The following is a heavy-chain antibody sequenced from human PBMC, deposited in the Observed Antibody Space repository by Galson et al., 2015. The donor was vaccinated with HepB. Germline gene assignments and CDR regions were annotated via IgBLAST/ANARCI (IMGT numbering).Heavy chain of an antibody. D-gene: IGHD5-18*01. CDR3: VHRRIETYGYGAFDY. CDR1: GFSLSTSGVA. Sequence: PALVKPTQTLTLTCAFSGFSLSTSGVALGWIRQPPGKALEWLALIYWNDDQRYSPSLKSRLTLTKDTSKNQVVLTMTNMDPVDTATYYCVHRRIETYGYGAFDYWGQGTLVTVSS. J-gene: IGHJ4*02. V-gene: IGHV2-5*01. CDR2: IYWNDDQ.